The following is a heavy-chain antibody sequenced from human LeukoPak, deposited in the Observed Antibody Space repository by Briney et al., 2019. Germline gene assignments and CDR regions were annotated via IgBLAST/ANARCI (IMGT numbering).Heavy chain of an antibody. D-gene: IGHD3-3*01. Sequence: PGGSLRLSCAASGFTFSSYSMNWVRQAPGKGLEWVSSISSSSSYIYYADSVKGRFTISRDNAKNSLYLQMNSLRAEDTAVYYCAKVGSYDFWSGLVYFDYWGQGTLVTVSS. CDR2: ISSSSSYI. V-gene: IGHV3-21*04. J-gene: IGHJ4*02. CDR3: AKVGSYDFWSGLVYFDY. CDR1: GFTFSSYS.